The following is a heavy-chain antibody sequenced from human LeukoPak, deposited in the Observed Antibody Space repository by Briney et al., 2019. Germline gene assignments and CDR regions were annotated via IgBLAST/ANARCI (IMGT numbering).Heavy chain of an antibody. D-gene: IGHD2-15*01. CDR1: GYTFTSYA. Sequence: ASVKVSCKASGYTFTSYAMHWVRQAPGQRLEWMGWINAGNGNTKYSQKFQGRVTITRDTSASTAYMELSSLRSEDTAVYYCARDVVVAAKGRNYFDYWGQGTPVTVSS. V-gene: IGHV1-3*01. CDR2: INAGNGNT. CDR3: ARDVVVAAKGRNYFDY. J-gene: IGHJ4*02.